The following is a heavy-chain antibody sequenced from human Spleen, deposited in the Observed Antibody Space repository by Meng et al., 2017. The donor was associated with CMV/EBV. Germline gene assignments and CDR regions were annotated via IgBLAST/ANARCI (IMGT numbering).Heavy chain of an antibody. J-gene: IGHJ5*02. D-gene: IGHD6-6*01. V-gene: IGHV3-74*01. CDR3: ATIAARPT. CDR1: GFNFGNFW. CDR2: INYDGSTT. Sequence: GGSLRLSCAVSGFNFGNFWMHWVRQAPGKGLVWVSRINYDGSTTSYADSVQGRFTISRDNAMNTLYLQMNSLRAEDTAVYYCATIAARPTWGQGTLVTVSS.